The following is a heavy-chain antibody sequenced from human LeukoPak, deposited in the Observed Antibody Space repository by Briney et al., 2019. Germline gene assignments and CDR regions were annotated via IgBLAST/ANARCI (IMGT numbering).Heavy chain of an antibody. CDR2: IDPSDSYT. Sequence: GESLKISCKGSGYSFTSYWISWVRQMPGKGLEWMGRIDPSDSYTNYSPSFQGHVTISADKSISTAYLQWSSLKASDTAMYYCASMVRGVIEDDYLGQGTLVTVSS. CDR1: GYSFTSYW. CDR3: ASMVRGVIEDDY. V-gene: IGHV5-10-1*01. D-gene: IGHD3-10*01. J-gene: IGHJ4*02.